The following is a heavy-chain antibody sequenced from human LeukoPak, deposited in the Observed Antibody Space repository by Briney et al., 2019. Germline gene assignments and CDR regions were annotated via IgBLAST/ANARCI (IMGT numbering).Heavy chain of an antibody. CDR3: ARAPYSSSWYSDY. V-gene: IGHV4-34*01. J-gene: IGHJ4*02. CDR2: INHSGST. Sequence: PSETLSLTCAVYGGSFSGYYWCWIRQPPGKGLEWIGEINHSGSTNYNPSLKSRVTISVDTSKNQFSLKLSSVTAADTAVYYCARAPYSSSWYSDYWGQGTLVTVSS. CDR1: GGSFSGYY. D-gene: IGHD6-13*01.